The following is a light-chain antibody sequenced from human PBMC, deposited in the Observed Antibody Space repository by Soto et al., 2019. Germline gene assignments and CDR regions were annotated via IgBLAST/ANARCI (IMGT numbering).Light chain of an antibody. CDR1: QRTSGW. J-gene: IGKJ1*01. CDR2: AAS. V-gene: IGKV1-5*01. Sequence: DIQMTQSPPTLSASVGDRVTITCRASQRTSGWLAWYQQKPGKAPKLLIYAASSLESGVPSRFSGSGSGTEFTLTISSLQPDDSASYYCQQYNSYSKTFGQGTKVDIK. CDR3: QQYNSYSKT.